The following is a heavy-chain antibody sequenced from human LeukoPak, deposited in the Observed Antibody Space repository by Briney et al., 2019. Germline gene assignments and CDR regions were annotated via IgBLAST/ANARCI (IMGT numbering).Heavy chain of an antibody. Sequence: GESLMISCKGSGYNFNTYWVAWVRQLPGKGLEWMGIIRPMNSDVRYSPSFQGQVTNSADRSINTAYLQWSSLTASDTAMYYCASRPFETTVVPWDFYWGPGTQVTVSS. CDR3: ASRPFETTVVPWDFY. CDR1: GYNFNTYW. J-gene: IGHJ4*02. V-gene: IGHV5-51*01. D-gene: IGHD4-23*01. CDR2: IRPMNSDV.